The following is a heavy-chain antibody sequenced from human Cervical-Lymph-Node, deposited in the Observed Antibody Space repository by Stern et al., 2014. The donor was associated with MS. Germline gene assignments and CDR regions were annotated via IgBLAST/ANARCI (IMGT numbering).Heavy chain of an antibody. CDR3: ALRDIVVVVAATLPVF. J-gene: IGHJ4*02. Sequence: EVHLVESGGGLVQPGGSLRLSCAASGFTFSRYAMSWVRLAPGKGLEWVSAISGGGGSAYSADSVKGRLTISLDNSKNTMYLPQNSLRAEDTAVYYCALRDIVVVVAATLPVFWGQGTLVTVSS. D-gene: IGHD2-15*01. V-gene: IGHV3-23*04. CDR2: ISGGGGSA. CDR1: GFTFSRYA.